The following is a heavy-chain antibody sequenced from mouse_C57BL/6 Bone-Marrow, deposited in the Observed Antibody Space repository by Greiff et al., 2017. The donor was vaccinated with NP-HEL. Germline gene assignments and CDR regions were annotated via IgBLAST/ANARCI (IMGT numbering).Heavy chain of an antibody. Sequence: VQLQQPGAELVKPGASVKLSCKASGYTFTSYWMHWVKQRPGQGLEWIGMIHPNSGSTNYNEKFKSKATLTVDKSSSTAYTQLSSLTSEDSAVYYCAPFSIGGYYAMDYWGQGTSVTVSS. D-gene: IGHD3-1*01. CDR2: IHPNSGST. V-gene: IGHV1-64*01. CDR3: APFSIGGYYAMDY. J-gene: IGHJ4*01. CDR1: GYTFTSYW.